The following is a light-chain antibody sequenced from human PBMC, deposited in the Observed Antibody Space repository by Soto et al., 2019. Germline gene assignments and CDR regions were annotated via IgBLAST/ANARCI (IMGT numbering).Light chain of an antibody. J-gene: IGKJ4*01. CDR1: QGISSY. CDR2: AAP. CDR3: QQLKTYPLT. Sequence: DIQLTQSPSFLSASVGDRVTITCRASQGISSYLAWYQQRAGKAPKFLMYAAPTLQNGVPSRVSGSGSGTEFALTISSLQPEDFATDYCQQLKTYPLTFGGGNKVAI. V-gene: IGKV1-9*01.